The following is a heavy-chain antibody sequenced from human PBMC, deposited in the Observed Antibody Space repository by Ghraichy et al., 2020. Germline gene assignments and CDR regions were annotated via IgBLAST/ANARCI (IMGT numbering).Heavy chain of an antibody. V-gene: IGHV4-59*01. Sequence: SETLSLTCTVSGGSISSYYWSWIRQPPGKGLEWIGYIYYCGSTNYNPSLKSRVTISVDTSKNQFSLKLSSVTAADTAVYYCASFGNYYYYGMDVWGQGTTVTVSS. J-gene: IGHJ6*02. CDR3: ASFGNYYYYGMDV. CDR2: IYYCGST. D-gene: IGHD3-3*01. CDR1: GGSISSYY.